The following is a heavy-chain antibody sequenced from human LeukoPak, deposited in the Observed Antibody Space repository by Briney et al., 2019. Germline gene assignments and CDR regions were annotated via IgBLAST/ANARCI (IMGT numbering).Heavy chain of an antibody. CDR2: INPSGGST. CDR3: ARDIAAAGRNKRGIWFDP. V-gene: IGHV1-46*01. CDR1: GYTFTSYY. J-gene: IGHJ5*02. Sequence: ASVKVSCKASGYTFTSYYMHWVRQAPGQGLEWMGIINPSGGSTSYAQKFQGRVTMTRDMSTSTVYMELSSLRSEDTAVYYCARDIAAAGRNKRGIWFDPWGQGTLVTVSS. D-gene: IGHD6-13*01.